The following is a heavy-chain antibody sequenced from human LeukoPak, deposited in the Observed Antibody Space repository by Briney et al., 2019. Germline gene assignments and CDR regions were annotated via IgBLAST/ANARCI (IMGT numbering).Heavy chain of an antibody. J-gene: IGHJ4*02. CDR3: AKETAGTPRVGGLIDY. Sequence: QPGRSLRLSCAASGFTFSGYAMHWVRQAPGKGLEWVAVISYDGSNKYYADSVKGRFTISRDNSKNTLYLQMNSLRAEDTAVYYCAKETAGTPRVGGLIDYWGQGTLVTVSS. V-gene: IGHV3-30-3*01. CDR1: GFTFSGYA. D-gene: IGHD6-13*01. CDR2: ISYDGSNK.